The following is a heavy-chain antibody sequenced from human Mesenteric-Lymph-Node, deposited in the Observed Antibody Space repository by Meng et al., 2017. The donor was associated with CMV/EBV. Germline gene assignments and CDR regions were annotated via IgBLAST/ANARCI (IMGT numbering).Heavy chain of an antibody. V-gene: IGHV1-69*05. CDR2: IIPIFGTA. D-gene: IGHD3-16*01. CDR3: ARLEVGGGNVNWFDP. CDR1: GGTFSSYA. Sequence: SVKVSCKASGGTFSSYAISWVRQAPGQGLEWMGGIIPIFGTANYAQKFQGRVTITTDESTSTAYMELSSLRSEDTAVYYCARLEVGGGNVNWFDPWGQGTLVTVSS. J-gene: IGHJ5*02.